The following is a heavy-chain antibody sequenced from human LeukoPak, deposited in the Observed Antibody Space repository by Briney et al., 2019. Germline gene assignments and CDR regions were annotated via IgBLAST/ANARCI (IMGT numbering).Heavy chain of an antibody. CDR2: IIPIFGTA. CDR3: ARGSPIAAEGLPYMGV. Sequence: GASVKVSCKASGGTFSSYAISWVRQAPGQGLEWMGGIIPIFGTANYAQKFQGRVTITADESTSTAYMELSSLRSDDTAVYYCARGSPIAAEGLPYMGVWGKGTTVTVSS. J-gene: IGHJ6*03. CDR1: GGTFSSYA. V-gene: IGHV1-69*13. D-gene: IGHD6-13*01.